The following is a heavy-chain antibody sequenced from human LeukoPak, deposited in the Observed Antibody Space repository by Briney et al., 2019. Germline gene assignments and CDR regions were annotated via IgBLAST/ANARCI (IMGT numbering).Heavy chain of an antibody. V-gene: IGHV3-7*01. Sequence: QSGGSLRLSCAASGFTFSSYWMSWVRQAPGKGLEWVANIKQDGSEKYYVDSVKGRFTIPRDNAKNSLYLQMNSLRAEDTAVYYCARDALSVLYYYYGMDVWGQGTTVTVSS. J-gene: IGHJ6*02. CDR2: IKQDGSEK. CDR3: ARDALSVLYYYYGMDV. CDR1: GFTFSSYW. D-gene: IGHD3-10*01.